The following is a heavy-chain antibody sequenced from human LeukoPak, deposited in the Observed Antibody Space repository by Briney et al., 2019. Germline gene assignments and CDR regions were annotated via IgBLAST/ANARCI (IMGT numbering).Heavy chain of an antibody. V-gene: IGHV3-23*01. J-gene: IGHJ5*02. CDR3: AKASSSSSGRNWFDP. Sequence: GGSLRLSCAASGFTFSNYAMTWVRQAPGKGLEWVSALSDSGASKYYADSVKGRFTISRDNSKNTLYLQMNSLRAEDTAVYYCAKASSSSSGRNWFDPWGQGTLVTVSS. CDR1: GFTFSNYA. CDR2: LSDSGASK. D-gene: IGHD6-6*01.